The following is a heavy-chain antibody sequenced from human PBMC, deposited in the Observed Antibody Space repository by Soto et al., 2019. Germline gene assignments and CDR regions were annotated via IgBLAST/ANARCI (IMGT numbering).Heavy chain of an antibody. V-gene: IGHV3-23*01. CDR3: AKDQDIVVVVAATPGAFDI. D-gene: IGHD2-15*01. CDR1: GFTFSSYA. CDR2: ISGRGGST. Sequence: GGSLRLSCAASGFTFSSYAMSWVRQAPGKGLEWVSAISGRGGSTYYADSVKGRFTITRDNSKNTLYLQMNSLRAEDTAVYYCAKDQDIVVVVAATPGAFDIWVQGTMVTVSS. J-gene: IGHJ3*02.